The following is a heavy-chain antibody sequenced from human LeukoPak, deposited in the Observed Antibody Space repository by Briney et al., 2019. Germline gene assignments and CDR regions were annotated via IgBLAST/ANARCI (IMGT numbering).Heavy chain of an antibody. J-gene: IGHJ6*02. V-gene: IGHV3-64*02. CDR2: ISSNGGET. Sequence: GGSLRLSCAASGFSFSSYVMHWVRRAPGKGLEYVSAISSNGGETYYADSVKGRFTISRDNSKNALYLQMGSLRVEDMAVYYCARGGSPRGYYYGMDVWGQGTTVTVS. CDR3: ARGGSPRGYYYGMDV. CDR1: GFSFSSYV. D-gene: IGHD1-26*01.